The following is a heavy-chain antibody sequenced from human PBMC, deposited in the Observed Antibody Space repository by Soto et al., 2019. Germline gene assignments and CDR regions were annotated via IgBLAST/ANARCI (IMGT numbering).Heavy chain of an antibody. CDR3: ARREGDCRGGSCPYYHD. V-gene: IGHV4-4*02. D-gene: IGHD2-15*01. J-gene: IGHJ4*02. Sequence: QVQLQESGPGLVKPSETLSLTCTVSGGSISSNDWWSWVRQTPGKGLEWIGEIYHSGSTNYNPPLKSRVTLSLDKSKNHFSLSLNFVTAADTAVYYCARREGDCRGGSCPYYHDWGQGTLVTASS. CDR1: GGSISSNDW. CDR2: IYHSGST.